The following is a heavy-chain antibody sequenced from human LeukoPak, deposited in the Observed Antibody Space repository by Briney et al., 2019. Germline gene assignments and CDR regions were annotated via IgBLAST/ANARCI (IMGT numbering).Heavy chain of an antibody. D-gene: IGHD3-10*01. CDR3: ARAPYYYGSGDY. CDR1: GFTFSDYY. J-gene: IGHJ4*02. Sequence: GGSLRLSCAASGFTFSDYYMSWIRQAPGKGLEWVAVISYDGRNKYYADSVKGRFTISRDNSKNTLYLQMNSLRAEDTAVYYCARAPYYYGSGDYWGQGTLVTVSS. V-gene: IGHV3-30*03. CDR2: ISYDGRNK.